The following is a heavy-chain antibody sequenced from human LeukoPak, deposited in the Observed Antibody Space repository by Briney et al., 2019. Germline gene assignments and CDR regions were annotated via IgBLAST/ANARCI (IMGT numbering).Heavy chain of an antibody. V-gene: IGHV1-46*01. CDR1: GYTFTSYY. D-gene: IGHD3-9*01. J-gene: IGHJ3*02. Sequence: ASVKVSCKASGYTFTSYYMHWVRQAPGQGLEWMGIINPSGGSTSYAQKFQGRVTMTRDMSTSTVYMELSSLRSDDTAVYYCARCARHDWLCAAFDIWGQGTMVTVSS. CDR3: ARCARHDWLCAAFDI. CDR2: INPSGGST.